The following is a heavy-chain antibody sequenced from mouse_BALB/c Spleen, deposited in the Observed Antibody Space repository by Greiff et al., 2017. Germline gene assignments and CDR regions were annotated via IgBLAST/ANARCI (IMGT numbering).Heavy chain of an antibody. D-gene: IGHD1-1*01. CDR1: GYAFTNYL. CDR3: ARGDYYYGSSGYFDV. V-gene: IGHV1S26*01. CDR2: INPSSGYT. Sequence: QVQLKQSGAELVRPGTSVKVSCKASGYAFTNYLIEWVKQRPGQGLEWIGYINPSSGYTNYNQKFKDKATLTADKSSSTAYMQLSSLTSEDSGVYYCARGDYYYGSSGYFDVWGAGTTVTVSS. J-gene: IGHJ1*01.